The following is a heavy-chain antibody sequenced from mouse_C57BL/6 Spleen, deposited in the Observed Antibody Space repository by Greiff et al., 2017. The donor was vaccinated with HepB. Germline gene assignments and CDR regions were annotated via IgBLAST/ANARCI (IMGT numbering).Heavy chain of an antibody. Sequence: VKLMESGPGLVAPSQRLSITCTVSGFSLTSYAISWVRQPPGKGLEWLGVIWTGGGTNYNSALKSRLSISKDNSKSQVFLKMNSLQTDDTARYYCARIDDYDPYYFDYWGQGTTLTVSS. V-gene: IGHV2-9-1*01. D-gene: IGHD2-4*01. CDR3: ARIDDYDPYYFDY. J-gene: IGHJ2*01. CDR1: GFSLTSYA. CDR2: IWTGGGT.